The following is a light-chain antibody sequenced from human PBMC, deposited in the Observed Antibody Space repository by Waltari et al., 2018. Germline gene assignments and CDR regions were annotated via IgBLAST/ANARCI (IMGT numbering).Light chain of an antibody. Sequence: QSVLTQPPSVSGAPGQRVTMSRTGSSSNIGAGYDVHWYQHLPGAAPKLVIYGNMNRPSGVPERFSGSKPDTSPSLAITGLQAEDEADYYCQSYDTSLIGSDWVCGGGTRLTVL. CDR1: SSNIGAGYD. V-gene: IGLV1-40*01. J-gene: IGLJ3*02. CDR2: GNM. CDR3: QSYDTSLIGSDWV.